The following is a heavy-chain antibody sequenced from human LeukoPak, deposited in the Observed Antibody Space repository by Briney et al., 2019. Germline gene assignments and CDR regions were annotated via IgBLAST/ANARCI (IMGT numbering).Heavy chain of an antibody. CDR2: ISGSGGST. CDR3: AKDPSLGYDFWSGYYGYFDY. Sequence: GGSLRLSCAASGFTFSSYAMSWVRQAPGKGLEWVSAISGSGGSTYYADSVKGRFTISRDNSKNTLYLQMNSLRAEDTAVYYCAKDPSLGYDFWSGYYGYFDYRGQGTLVTVSS. CDR1: GFTFSSYA. D-gene: IGHD3-3*01. J-gene: IGHJ4*02. V-gene: IGHV3-23*01.